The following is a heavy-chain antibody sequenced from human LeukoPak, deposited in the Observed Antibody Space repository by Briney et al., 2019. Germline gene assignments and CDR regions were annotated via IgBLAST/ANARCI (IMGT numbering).Heavy chain of an antibody. CDR3: ARDTAMVYYYGMDV. CDR2: IHYSENT. CDR1: GGSISSYY. Sequence: SETLSLTCTVSGGSISSYYWSWIRQPPGKGLEWIGYIHYSENTNYNPSLKSRVTISVDTSQNQFSLKLSSVTAADTAVYYCARDTAMVYYYGMDVWGQGTTVTVSS. D-gene: IGHD5-18*01. J-gene: IGHJ6*02. V-gene: IGHV4-59*01.